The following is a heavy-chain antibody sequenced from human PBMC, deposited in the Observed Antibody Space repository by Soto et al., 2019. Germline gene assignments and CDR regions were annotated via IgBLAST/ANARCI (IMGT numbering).Heavy chain of an antibody. J-gene: IGHJ4*02. CDR1: GFSLSTSGVG. CDR2: IYWDDDK. V-gene: IGHV2-5*02. Sequence: QITFKESGPTLVKPTQTLTLTCTFSGFSLSTSGVGVGWIRQPPGKALEWLALIYWDDDKRYSPSLKSRLTITKDTSKNQVVLTMTNMDPVDTATYYCARQGSGYDAFDYWGQGTLVTVSS. CDR3: ARQGSGYDAFDY. D-gene: IGHD5-12*01.